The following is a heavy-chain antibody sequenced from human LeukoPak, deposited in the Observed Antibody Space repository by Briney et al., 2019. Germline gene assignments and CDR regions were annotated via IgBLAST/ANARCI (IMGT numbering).Heavy chain of an antibody. D-gene: IGHD6-13*01. Sequence: GGSLRLSRAASGFTFSSYAMSWVRQAPGKGLEWVSAISGSGGSTYYADSVKGRFTISRDNSKNTLYLQMNSLRAGDTAVYYCAKGSIAAAGTHFDYWGQGTLVTVSS. CDR3: AKGSIAAAGTHFDY. V-gene: IGHV3-23*01. J-gene: IGHJ4*02. CDR2: ISGSGGST. CDR1: GFTFSSYA.